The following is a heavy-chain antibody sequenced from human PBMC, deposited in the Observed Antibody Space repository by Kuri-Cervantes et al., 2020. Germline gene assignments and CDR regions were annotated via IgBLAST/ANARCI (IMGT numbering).Heavy chain of an antibody. CDR1: GFTFSSYS. CDR2: ISRSSDYI. J-gene: IGHJ4*02. D-gene: IGHD3-3*01. Sequence: ETLSLTCAASGFTFSSYSMNWVRQAPGKGLEWVSSISRSSDYIYYADSVKGRFTISRDNAKNSLYLQMNSLRAEDTAVYYCARVGSDFWSISDYWGQGTLVTVSS. V-gene: IGHV3-21*04. CDR3: ARVGSDFWSISDY.